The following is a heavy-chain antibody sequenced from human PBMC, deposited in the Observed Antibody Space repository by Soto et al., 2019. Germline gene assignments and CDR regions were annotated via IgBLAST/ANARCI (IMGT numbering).Heavy chain of an antibody. J-gene: IGHJ5*02. D-gene: IGHD2-2*01. CDR3: VRLYCSNTCCARGGGFDP. V-gene: IGHV4-30-4*01. CDR1: GASVSSGDYF. Sequence: HVQLRESGPGLVEPSQTLSLTCTVSGASVSSGDYFWTWIRQPPGKGLEWIGYIFSSGSPYYSPSLYSRVIISLDASNNQFSLKLTSVTAADTAVYYCVRLYCSNTCCARGGGFDPWGQGVRVTVSS. CDR2: IFSSGSP.